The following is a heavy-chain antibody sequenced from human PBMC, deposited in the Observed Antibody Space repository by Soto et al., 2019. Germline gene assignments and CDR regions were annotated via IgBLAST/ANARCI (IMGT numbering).Heavy chain of an antibody. CDR1: GFTFSSYA. CDR2: ISYDGSNK. Sequence: GGSLRLSCAASGFTFSSYAMHWVRQAPGKGLEWVAVISYDGSNKYYADSVKGRFTISRDNSKNTLYLQMNSLRAGDTAVYYCARGLTPQVGYYYYGMDVWGQGTTVTVSS. CDR3: ARGLTPQVGYYYYGMDV. D-gene: IGHD2-2*01. J-gene: IGHJ6*02. V-gene: IGHV3-30-3*01.